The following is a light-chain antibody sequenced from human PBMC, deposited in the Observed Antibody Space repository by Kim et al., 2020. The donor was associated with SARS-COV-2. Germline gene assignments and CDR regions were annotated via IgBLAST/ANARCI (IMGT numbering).Light chain of an antibody. CDR2: DVD. CDR3: SSDGSGNTLL. CDR1: RSDVAAYNF. V-gene: IGLV2-14*04. Sequence: GQAITISGPGTRSDVAAYNFVSWYQQPPGEAPKVIIYDVDNRPSGVSNRFSGSQSGNTASLTISEGQAEDEADYYCSSDGSGNTLLFGGGTQLTVL. J-gene: IGLJ3*02.